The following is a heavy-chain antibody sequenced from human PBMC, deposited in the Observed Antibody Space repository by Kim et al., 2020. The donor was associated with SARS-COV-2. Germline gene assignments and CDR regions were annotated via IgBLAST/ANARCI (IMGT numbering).Heavy chain of an antibody. V-gene: IGHV1-69*13. CDR1: GGTFSSYA. J-gene: IGHJ6*02. CDR2: IIPIFGTA. CDR3: ARDALNYYYGMDV. Sequence: SVKVSCKASGGTFSSYAISWVRQAPGQGLEWMGGIIPIFGTANYAQKFQGRVTITADESTSTAYMELSSLRSEDTAVYYCARDALNYYYGMDVWGQGTTVTVSS.